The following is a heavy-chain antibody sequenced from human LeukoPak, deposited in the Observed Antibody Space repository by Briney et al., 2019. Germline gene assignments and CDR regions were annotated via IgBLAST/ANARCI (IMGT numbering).Heavy chain of an antibody. V-gene: IGHV3-23*01. D-gene: IGHD6-13*01. J-gene: IGHJ4*02. Sequence: GGSLRLSCAASGFTFSSYAMSWVRQAPGKGLEWVSAISGSGGSTYYADSVKGRFTISRDNSKNTLYLQMNGLRAEDTAVYYCAKCSSSSWYSGWVYWGQGTLVTVSS. CDR2: ISGSGGST. CDR1: GFTFSSYA. CDR3: AKCSSSSWYSGWVY.